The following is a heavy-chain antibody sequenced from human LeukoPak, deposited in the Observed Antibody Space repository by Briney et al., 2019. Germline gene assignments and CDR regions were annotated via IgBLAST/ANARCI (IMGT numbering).Heavy chain of an antibody. J-gene: IGHJ4*02. CDR3: VRSFMGISDY. CDR1: GFTLSSYW. D-gene: IGHD7-27*01. V-gene: IGHV3-74*01. CDR2: INSDGSTT. Sequence: GGSLRLSCAASGFTLSSYWMHWVRQAPGKGLVWVSRINSDGSTTNHADSVKGRFTISRDNAKNTLYLQMNSQRAEDTAVYYCVRSFMGISDYWGQGTLVIVSS.